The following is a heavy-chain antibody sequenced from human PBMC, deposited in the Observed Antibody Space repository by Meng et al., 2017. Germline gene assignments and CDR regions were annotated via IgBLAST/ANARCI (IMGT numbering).Heavy chain of an antibody. CDR1: GGSFSDYY. CDR2: INHSGST. V-gene: IGHV4-34*01. CDR3: ARGPTTMAHDFDY. J-gene: IGHJ4*02. Sequence: QGQLQLWGAGLLKPSETLSLTCVFSGGSFSDYYWSWIRQPPGKGLEWIGEINHSGSTNYNPSLESRATISVDTSQNNLSLKLSSVTAADSAVYYCARGPTTMAHDFDYWGQGTLVTVSS. D-gene: IGHD4-11*01.